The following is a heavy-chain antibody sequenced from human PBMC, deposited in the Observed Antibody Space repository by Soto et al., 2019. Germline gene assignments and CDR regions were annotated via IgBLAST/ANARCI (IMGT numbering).Heavy chain of an antibody. CDR1: GFTFSSYS. D-gene: IGHD2-2*01. J-gene: IGHJ6*02. V-gene: IGHV3-48*02. CDR3: ARDSPGRYCSSTSCPRMDV. Sequence: GGSLRLSCAAPGFTFSSYSMNWVRQAPGKGLEWVSYISNSSSTIYYADSVKGRFTISRDNAKNSLYLQMNSLRDEDTAVFYCARDSPGRYCSSTSCPRMDVWGQGTTVTVSS. CDR2: ISNSSSTI.